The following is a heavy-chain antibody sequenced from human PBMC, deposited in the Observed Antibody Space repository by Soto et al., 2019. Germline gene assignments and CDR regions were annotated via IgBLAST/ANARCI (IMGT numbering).Heavy chain of an antibody. V-gene: IGHV1-69*12. CDR3: ARDRRIVATISEAEAKDAFDI. J-gene: IGHJ3*02. CDR2: IIPIFGTA. Sequence: QVQLVQSGAEVKKPGSSVKVSCKASGGTFSSYAISWVRQAPGQGLEWMGGIIPIFGTANYAQKFQGRVTITADESTSTAYMELSSLRSDDTAVYYCARDRRIVATISEAEAKDAFDIWGQGTMVTVSS. D-gene: IGHD5-12*01. CDR1: GGTFSSYA.